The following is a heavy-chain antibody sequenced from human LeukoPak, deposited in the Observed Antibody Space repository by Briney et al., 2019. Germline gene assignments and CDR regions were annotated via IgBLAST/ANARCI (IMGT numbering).Heavy chain of an antibody. D-gene: IGHD4/OR15-4a*01. CDR1: GFTVSTNY. J-gene: IGHJ4*02. Sequence: GGSLRLSCAASGFTVSTNYMSWVRQAPGKGLEWVAVSYSGGTAYYADSVKGRFTISRDNSKNKLYLQMNSLRAEDTAVYYCARGPNVFDYWGRGTSVTVSS. CDR3: ARGPNVFDY. V-gene: IGHV3-53*01. CDR2: SYSGGTA.